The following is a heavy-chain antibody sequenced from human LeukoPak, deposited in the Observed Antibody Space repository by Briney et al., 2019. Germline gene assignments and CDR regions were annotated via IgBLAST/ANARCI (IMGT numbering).Heavy chain of an antibody. CDR2: IYYSGTT. V-gene: IGHV4-39*07. J-gene: IGHJ4*02. CDR1: GGSIGKTSYY. CDR3: ARFKQLGRSFDS. Sequence: SETLSLTCTVSGGSIGKTSYYWGWIRQPPGKGLEWFGNIYYSGTTYYNPSLKSRVTISVDTSKNQFSLTLNSVTAADTAVYFCARFKQLGRSFDSWGLGSLVTVSS. D-gene: IGHD1-1*01.